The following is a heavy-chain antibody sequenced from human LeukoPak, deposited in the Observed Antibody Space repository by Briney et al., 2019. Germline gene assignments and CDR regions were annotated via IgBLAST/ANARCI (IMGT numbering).Heavy chain of an antibody. J-gene: IGHJ4*02. D-gene: IGHD6-13*01. CDR1: GFIFSDHY. Sequence: GGSLRLSCAASGFIFSDHYVDWVRQAPGKGLEWVGRIRHKLNSYTTEYAASVKGRFTISRDDSKNSVYLQMNSLKNEDTAVYYCARANLPAAGNLDYWGQGTQVTVSS. V-gene: IGHV3-72*01. CDR3: ARANLPAAGNLDY. CDR2: IRHKLNSYTT.